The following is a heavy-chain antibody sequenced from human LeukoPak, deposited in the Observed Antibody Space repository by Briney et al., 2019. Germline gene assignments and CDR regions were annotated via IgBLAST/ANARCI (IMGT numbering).Heavy chain of an antibody. D-gene: IGHD6-13*01. CDR2: ISAYNGNT. CDR1: GYTLTELS. CDR3: ARSPGVSSSWYLYYYYMDV. Sequence: EASVKVSCKVSGYTLTELSMHWVRQAPGQGLEWMGWISAYNGNTNYAQKLQGRVTMTTDTSTSTAYMELRSLRSDDTAVHYCARSPGVSSSWYLYYYYMDVWGKGTTVTVSS. J-gene: IGHJ6*03. V-gene: IGHV1-18*01.